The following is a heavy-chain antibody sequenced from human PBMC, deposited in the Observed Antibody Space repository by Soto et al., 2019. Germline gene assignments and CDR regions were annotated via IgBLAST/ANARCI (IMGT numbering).Heavy chain of an antibody. CDR2: VNPSGGHT. D-gene: IGHD2-21*02. V-gene: IGHV1-46*01. Sequence: QVQLMQSGAEVKKPGASVKVSCKASGDTFTDYYIHWVRQAPGQGLEWMGTVNPSGGHTTYAQHFLGRVNMTRDTPTSTLYRELTSLTSDDTAVYYCARGGHVVVVTAALDYWGQGTLVTVSS. J-gene: IGHJ4*02. CDR3: ARGGHVVVVTAALDY. CDR1: GDTFTDYY.